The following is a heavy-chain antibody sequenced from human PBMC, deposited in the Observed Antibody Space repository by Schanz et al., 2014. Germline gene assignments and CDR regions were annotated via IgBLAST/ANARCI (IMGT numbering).Heavy chain of an antibody. Sequence: QVQLVQSGAEVKKPGASVKVSCKTSGYTFSSYGITWVRQAPGQGLEWMGWISPYNGNTNYAPKVQGRVTVTTDTSTSTVYLELSSLRSDDTAVYYCGRGFSRSYIDFWGQGTLITVSS. J-gene: IGHJ4*02. V-gene: IGHV1-18*01. CDR2: ISPYNGNT. D-gene: IGHD3-10*01. CDR1: GYTFSSYG. CDR3: GRGFSRSYIDF.